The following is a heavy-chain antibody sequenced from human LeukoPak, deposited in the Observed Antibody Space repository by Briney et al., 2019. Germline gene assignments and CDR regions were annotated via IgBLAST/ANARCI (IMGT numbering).Heavy chain of an antibody. CDR1: GGSISSYY. J-gene: IGHJ4*02. CDR3: ARYHSIKVTFDY. CDR2: IHYSGST. Sequence: PSETLSLTCTVSGGSISSYYWSWIRQPPGKGLEWIGYIHYSGSTDYNPSLKSRVTISLDSSKNQFSLKLSSVTAADTAVYYCARYHSIKVTFDYWGQGTLVTVSS. D-gene: IGHD5-24*01. V-gene: IGHV4-59*01.